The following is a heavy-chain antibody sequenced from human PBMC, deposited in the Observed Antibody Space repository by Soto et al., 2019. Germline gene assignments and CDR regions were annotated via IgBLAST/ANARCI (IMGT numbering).Heavy chain of an antibody. V-gene: IGHV1-2*06. CDR2: INPNSGGT. CDR1: GYIFTDYY. D-gene: IGHD3-16*01. Sequence: SVKVSCKASGYIFTDYYMHWVRQAPGQELGWMGRINPNSGGTNYAQKFQGRVTMTRDTSISTAYMELSRLRSDDTAVYYCAREKILGGYYYYYYGMDVWGQGTTVTVSS. J-gene: IGHJ6*02. CDR3: AREKILGGYYYYYYGMDV.